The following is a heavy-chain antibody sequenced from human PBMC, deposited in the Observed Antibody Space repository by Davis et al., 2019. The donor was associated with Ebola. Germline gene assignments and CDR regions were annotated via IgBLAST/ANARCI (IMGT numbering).Heavy chain of an antibody. CDR1: GFTFSNYA. V-gene: IGHV3-23*01. CDR2: IGGGGVST. D-gene: IGHD5-12*01. Sequence: GGSLRLSCTGSGFTFSNYAMSWVRQAPGKGLEWVAGIGGGGVSTYYADSVKGRFTISRDNSKNTLYLQMNSLKAEDTAVYYCAKDSRGYGQPFDYWGQGTLVTVSS. CDR3: AKDSRGYGQPFDY. J-gene: IGHJ4*02.